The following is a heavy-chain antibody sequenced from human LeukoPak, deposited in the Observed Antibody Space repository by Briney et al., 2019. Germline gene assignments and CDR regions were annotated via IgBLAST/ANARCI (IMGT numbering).Heavy chain of an antibody. CDR3: TTIATKAVFDY. CDR1: GFTFSNAW. J-gene: IGHJ4*02. V-gene: IGHV3-15*01. D-gene: IGHD5-12*01. Sequence: PGGSLRLSCAASGFTFSNAWMSWVRQAPGKGLEWVGRIKSKTDGGTTDYAAPVKGRFTISRDDSKNTLYLQMNRLETEETAVYYCTTIATKAVFDYWGQGTLVTVSS. CDR2: IKSKTDGGTT.